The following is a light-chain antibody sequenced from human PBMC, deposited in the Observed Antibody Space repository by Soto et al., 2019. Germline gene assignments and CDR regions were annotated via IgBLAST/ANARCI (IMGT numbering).Light chain of an antibody. V-gene: IGKV3-15*01. J-gene: IGKJ3*01. CDR1: QNIRSN. Sequence: EIVLTQSPGTLSLSPGERATLSCRASQNIRSNLAWYQQKPGQAPRLLTYETSIRAPGIPARFSGSGSGTEFTLTISSLQSEDFAVYHCQQYNNWPPFTFGPGTKVDIK. CDR3: QQYNNWPPFT. CDR2: ETS.